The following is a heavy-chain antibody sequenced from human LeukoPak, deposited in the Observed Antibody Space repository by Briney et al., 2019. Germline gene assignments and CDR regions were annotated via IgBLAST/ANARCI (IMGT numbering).Heavy chain of an antibody. CDR1: GYTFTSYD. Sequence: ASVKVSCKASGYTFTSYDINWVRQATGQGLEWMGWMNPNSGNTGYAQKFQGRVTITRNTSISTAYMELSSLRSEDTAVYYCARVPITIFGVVMWRFYPWGEGTLVTVSS. J-gene: IGHJ5*02. CDR3: ARVPITIFGVVMWRFYP. CDR2: MNPNSGNT. D-gene: IGHD3-3*01. V-gene: IGHV1-8*01.